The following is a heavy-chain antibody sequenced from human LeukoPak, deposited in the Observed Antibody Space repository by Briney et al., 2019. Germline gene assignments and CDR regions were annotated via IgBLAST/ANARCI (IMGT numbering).Heavy chain of an antibody. CDR3: AKDFGYLTEGEAAVDY. CDR1: GFTFSSYE. Sequence: TGGSLRLSCAASGFTFSSYEMNWVRQAPGKGLEWVSYISSSGSTIYYADSVKGRFTISRDNSKNTLYLQMNSLRAEDTAVYYCAKDFGYLTEGEAAVDYWGQGTLVTVSS. V-gene: IGHV3-48*03. CDR2: ISSSGSTI. D-gene: IGHD6-13*01. J-gene: IGHJ4*02.